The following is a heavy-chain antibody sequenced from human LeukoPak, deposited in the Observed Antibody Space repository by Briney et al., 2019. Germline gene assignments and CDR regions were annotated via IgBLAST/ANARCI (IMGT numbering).Heavy chain of an antibody. Sequence: ASVKVSCKASGGTFSSYAISWVRQAPGQGLEWMGGIIPIFGTANYAQKFQGRVTITADESTSTAYMELSSLRSEDTAMYYCAKDRVATVTTFNDYWGQGTLVTVSS. CDR2: IIPIFGTA. J-gene: IGHJ4*02. CDR3: AKDRVATVTTFNDY. V-gene: IGHV1-69*13. D-gene: IGHD4-17*01. CDR1: GGTFSSYA.